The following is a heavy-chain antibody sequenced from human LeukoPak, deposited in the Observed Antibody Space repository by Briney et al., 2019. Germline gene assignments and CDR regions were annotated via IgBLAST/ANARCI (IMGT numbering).Heavy chain of an antibody. D-gene: IGHD3-10*01. V-gene: IGHV1-69*04. Sequence: SVKVSCKASGGTFSSYTISWVRQASGQGLEWMGRIIPILGIANYAQKFQGRVTITADKSTSAAYMELSSLRSEDTAVYYCAREGTQVTMVRGVIGIWGQGTMVTVSS. CDR3: AREGTQVTMVRGVIGI. CDR1: GGTFSSYT. CDR2: IIPILGIA. J-gene: IGHJ3*02.